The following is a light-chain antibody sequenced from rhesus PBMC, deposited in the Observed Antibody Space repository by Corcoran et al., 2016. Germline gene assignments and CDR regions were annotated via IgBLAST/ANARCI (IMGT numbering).Light chain of an antibody. V-gene: IGKV3-35*01. CDR1: QSVSSS. CDR3: QQYSNWPLT. Sequence: EIVLTQSPATLSLSPGERATLSCRASQSVSSSLAWYQQKPGKAPSLLIYDASSRATGIPDRVRGSGSGTYFTLTISSLEPEDVGVYYCQQYSNWPLTFGGGTKVELK. CDR2: DAS. J-gene: IGKJ4*01.